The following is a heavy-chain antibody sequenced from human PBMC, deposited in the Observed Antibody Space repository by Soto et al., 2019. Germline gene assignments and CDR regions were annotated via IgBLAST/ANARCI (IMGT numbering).Heavy chain of an antibody. CDR1: GFTFSSYG. V-gene: IGHV3-30*18. J-gene: IGHJ4*02. Sequence: PGGSLRLSCAASGFTFSSYGMHWVRQAPGKGLEWVAVISYDGSNKYYADSVKGRFTISRDNSKNTLYLQMNSLRAEDTAVYYCAKEGGYADYSFDYWGQGTLVTVSS. CDR2: ISYDGSNK. D-gene: IGHD5-12*01. CDR3: AKEGGYADYSFDY.